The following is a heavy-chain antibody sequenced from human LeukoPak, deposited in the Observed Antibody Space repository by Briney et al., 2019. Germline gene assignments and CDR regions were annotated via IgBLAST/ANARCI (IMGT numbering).Heavy chain of an antibody. CDR1: GYTFTSYG. V-gene: IGHV1-18*01. CDR2: ISAYNGNT. CDR3: ARSYSSGWYDFDY. Sequence: GASVKVSCKASGYTFTSYGISWVRQAPRQGHEWMGWISAYNGNTNYAQKLQGRVTMTTDTSASTAYMELRSLRSDDTAVYYCARSYSSGWYDFDYWGQGTLVTVSS. D-gene: IGHD6-19*01. J-gene: IGHJ4*02.